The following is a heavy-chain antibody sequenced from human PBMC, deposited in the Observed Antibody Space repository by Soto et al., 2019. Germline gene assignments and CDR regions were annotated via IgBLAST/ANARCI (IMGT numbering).Heavy chain of an antibody. CDR2: IYYSGST. V-gene: IGHV4-39*01. D-gene: IGHD2-15*01. CDR3: ATSSIVVVVAATQLGWFDT. Sequence: SETLSLTCTVSGGSISSSSYYWGWIRQPPGKGLEWIGSIYYSGSTYYNPSLKSRVTISVDTSKNQFSLKLSSVTAADTAVYYCATSSIVVVVAATQLGWFDTWGQGTLVTGS. J-gene: IGHJ5*02. CDR1: GGSISSSSYY.